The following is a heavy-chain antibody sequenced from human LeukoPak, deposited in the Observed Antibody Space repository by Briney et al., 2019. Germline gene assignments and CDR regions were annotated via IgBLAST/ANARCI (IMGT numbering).Heavy chain of an antibody. D-gene: IGHD5-18*01. CDR1: GFTFDDYA. CDR3: ARERGYSYGLDY. CDR2: ISWNSGSI. V-gene: IGHV3-9*01. J-gene: IGHJ4*02. Sequence: PGGSLRLSCAASGFTFDDYAMHWVRQAPGKGLEWVSGISWNSGSIGYADSVKGRFTISRDNAKNSLYLQMNSLRAEDTAVYYCARERGYSYGLDYWGQGTLVTVSS.